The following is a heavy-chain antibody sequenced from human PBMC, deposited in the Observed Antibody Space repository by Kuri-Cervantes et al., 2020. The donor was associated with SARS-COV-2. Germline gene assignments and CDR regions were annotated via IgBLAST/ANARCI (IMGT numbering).Heavy chain of an antibody. CDR3: AKEYGSGSYYVQIDI. CDR2: INHSGST. J-gene: IGHJ3*02. D-gene: IGHD3-10*01. Sequence: SQTLSLTCAVYGESFIGYYWSWVRQPPGKGLEWIGDINHSGSTYYNPSLKSRVTISVDTSKNQFSMKLSSVTAADTAVYYCAKEYGSGSYYVQIDIWGQGTMVTVSS. V-gene: IGHV4-34*09. CDR1: GESFIGYY.